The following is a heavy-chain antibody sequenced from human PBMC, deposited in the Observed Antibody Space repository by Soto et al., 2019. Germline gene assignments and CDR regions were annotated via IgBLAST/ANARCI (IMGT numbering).Heavy chain of an antibody. CDR3: ARVGVPAAMGPVGD. V-gene: IGHV1-18*01. D-gene: IGHD2-2*01. CDR1: GYTFTNYA. Sequence: QVQLVQSGAEVKKPGASVKVSCKASGYTFTNYAISWVRQAPGQGLEWMGWISTYNGNTNYAQKVQGRVTMTTDTSTSTAYLELRSLRSDDTAVYYCARVGVPAAMGPVGDWGQGTLVTVSS. J-gene: IGHJ4*02. CDR2: ISTYNGNT.